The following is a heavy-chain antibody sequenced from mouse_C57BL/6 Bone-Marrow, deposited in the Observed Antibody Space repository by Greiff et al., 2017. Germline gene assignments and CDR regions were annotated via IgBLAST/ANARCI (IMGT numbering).Heavy chain of an antibody. J-gene: IGHJ3*01. CDR3: ARHYYGRAWFAY. CDR2: INPSTGGT. CDR1: GYSFTGYY. V-gene: IGHV1-42*01. Sequence: VQLQQSGPELVKPGASVKISCKASGYSFTGYYMNWVKQSPEKSLEWIGEINPSTGGTTYNQKFKAKATLTVDKSSSTAYMQRKSLTSEDSAVYYCARHYYGRAWFAYWGQGTLVTVSA. D-gene: IGHD1-1*01.